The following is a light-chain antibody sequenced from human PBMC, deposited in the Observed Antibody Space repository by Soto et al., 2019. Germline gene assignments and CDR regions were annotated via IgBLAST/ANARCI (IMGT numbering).Light chain of an antibody. V-gene: IGKV3-20*01. Sequence: EIVLTQSPGTLSLSPRERATISYRASQSVANAYLAWYQHKVGQSPRLLIYGASNRAPGIPDRFSGSGSGTDFTLTISRLEPEEFAVYYCQKYAASPRTFGQGTQVEVK. CDR3: QKYAASPRT. CDR2: GAS. CDR1: QSVANAY. J-gene: IGKJ1*01.